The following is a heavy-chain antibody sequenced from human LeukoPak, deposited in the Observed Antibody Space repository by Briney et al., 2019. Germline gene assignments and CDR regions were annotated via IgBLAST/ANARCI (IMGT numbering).Heavy chain of an antibody. V-gene: IGHV4-31*03. Sequence: SETLSLTCTVSGGSISNGGYYWSWIRQHPGQGLEWIGYIHYSGSTYYNPSLKSRATISVDTSKNQLFLKLSSVTAADTAVYYCARMTTVTYYFDHWGQGTLVTVSS. D-gene: IGHD4-17*01. CDR2: IHYSGST. J-gene: IGHJ4*02. CDR1: GGSISNGGYY. CDR3: ARMTTVTYYFDH.